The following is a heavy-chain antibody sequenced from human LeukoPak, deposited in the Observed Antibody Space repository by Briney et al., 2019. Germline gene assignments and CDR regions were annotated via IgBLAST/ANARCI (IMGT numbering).Heavy chain of an antibody. CDR3: AIVGGGAFDI. J-gene: IGHJ3*02. CDR1: GFTFSSYS. D-gene: IGHD3-10*01. V-gene: IGHV3-21*04. CDR2: ITTSSYI. Sequence: GGSLRLSCAASGFTFSSYSMNWVRQAPGKGLEWVSSITTSSYIYYADSVKGRFTISRDNAKNSLYLQMNSLRAEDTALYYCAIVGGGAFDIWGQGTMVTVSS.